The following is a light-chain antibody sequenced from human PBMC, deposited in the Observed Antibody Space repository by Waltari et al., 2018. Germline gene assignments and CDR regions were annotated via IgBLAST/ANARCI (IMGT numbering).Light chain of an antibody. CDR2: EVS. CDR3: CSYAGSSTVV. Sequence: QSALTQPASVSGSSGQSITILCTGTSSDVGSYNLVSWYQQHPAKAPKLMIYEVSKRPSGVSNRFSGSKSGNTASLTISGLQAEDEADYYCCSYAGSSTVVFGGGTKLTVL. J-gene: IGLJ2*01. CDR1: SSDVGSYNL. V-gene: IGLV2-23*02.